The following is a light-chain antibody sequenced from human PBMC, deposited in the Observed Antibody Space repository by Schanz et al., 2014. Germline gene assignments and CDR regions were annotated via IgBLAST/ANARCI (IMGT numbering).Light chain of an antibody. CDR3: QQYGRSPNT. J-gene: IGKJ5*01. Sequence: EIVLTQSPGTLSLSPGERATLSCRASQSVSSSYLAWYQQKPGLAPRLLIYDASSRATGIPDRFSGSGSGTDFTLTISRLEPEDFAVYYCQQYGRSPNTFGQGTRLEIK. V-gene: IGKV3D-20*01. CDR1: QSVSSSY. CDR2: DAS.